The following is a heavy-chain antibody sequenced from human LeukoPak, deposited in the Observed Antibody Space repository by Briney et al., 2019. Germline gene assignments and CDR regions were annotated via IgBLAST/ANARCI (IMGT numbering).Heavy chain of an antibody. J-gene: IGHJ4*02. V-gene: IGHV3-7*01. D-gene: IGHD1-26*01. CDR3: ARDKIVGATHFDY. CDR1: GFTFDDYG. Sequence: PGGSLRLSCAASGFTFDDYGMSWVRQAPGKGLEWVANIRQDGGEKYYVDSVKGRFSISRDDAKNSLYLQMNRLTAEDTAVYYCARDKIVGATHFDYWGQGTLVTVSA. CDR2: IRQDGGEK.